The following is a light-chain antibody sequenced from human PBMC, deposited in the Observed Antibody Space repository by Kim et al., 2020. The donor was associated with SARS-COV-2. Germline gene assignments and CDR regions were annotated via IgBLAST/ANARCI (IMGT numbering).Light chain of an antibody. Sequence: PGQLVTISCPETSSDVGGYNYVSWYQQHPGKAPNLMIYEVSKRPSGVPDRFSGSKSGNTASLSVSGLQAEDEADYYCSSYAGSNRVFGTGTKVTVL. CDR2: EVS. V-gene: IGLV2-8*01. CDR3: SSYAGSNRV. J-gene: IGLJ1*01. CDR1: SSDVGGYNY.